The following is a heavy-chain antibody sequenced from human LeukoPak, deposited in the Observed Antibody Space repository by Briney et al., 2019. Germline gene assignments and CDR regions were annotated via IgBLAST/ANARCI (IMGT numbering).Heavy chain of an antibody. D-gene: IGHD3-10*01. Sequence: PSQTLSLTCAVSGGSISNGGYSWSWIRQPPGKGLEWIGYIYHSGSTYYNPSLKSRVTISVDRSKNQFSLKLSSVTAADTAVYYCARGPPRKVLLFDYWGQGTLVTVSS. J-gene: IGHJ4*02. CDR2: IYHSGST. CDR1: GGSISNGGYS. V-gene: IGHV4-30-2*01. CDR3: ARGPPRKVLLFDY.